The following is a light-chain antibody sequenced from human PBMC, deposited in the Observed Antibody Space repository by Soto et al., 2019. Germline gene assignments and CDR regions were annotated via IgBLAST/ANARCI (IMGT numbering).Light chain of an antibody. Sequence: QSVLTQPASVSGSLGQSITISCTGTNNDIGRYTYVSWYQQYPGKAPKLMIYEVSNRPSGVSDRFSGSKSGSMASLTISGLQSEDEADYFCGLYSGTNTRVVFGGGTKVTVL. CDR2: EVS. V-gene: IGLV2-14*01. CDR1: NNDIGRYTY. CDR3: GLYSGTNTRVV. J-gene: IGLJ2*01.